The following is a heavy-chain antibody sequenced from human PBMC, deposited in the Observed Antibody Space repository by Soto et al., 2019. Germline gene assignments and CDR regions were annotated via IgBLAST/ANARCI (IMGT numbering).Heavy chain of an antibody. CDR1: GGSISSDDYF. CDR3: SRLGNYYDSGGFYMGGLDY. CDR2: IYYRGTT. D-gene: IGHD3-22*01. Sequence: QVQLQESGPGLVNPSQTLSLTCTVSGGSISSDDYFWSWIRQHPGKGLEWIGYIYYRGTTYYNPSLKSRASLSVDTSKIQFSRKLNSVTAADTAVYYCSRLGNYYDSGGFYMGGLDYWGQGTLVTVSS. J-gene: IGHJ4*02. V-gene: IGHV4-31*03.